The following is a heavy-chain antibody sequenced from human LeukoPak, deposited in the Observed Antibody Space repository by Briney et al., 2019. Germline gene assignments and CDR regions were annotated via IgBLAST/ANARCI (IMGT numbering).Heavy chain of an antibody. CDR1: GFTFSSYS. Sequence: GGSLRLSCAASGFTFSSYSMHWVRQAPGKGLEWVSSISTTTFTYYADSVKGRFTISRDNAKNSLYLQMNSLRAEDTGVYYCARGNYFDYWGQGTLVTVSS. D-gene: IGHD3-10*01. CDR3: ARGNYFDY. CDR2: ISTTTFT. J-gene: IGHJ4*02. V-gene: IGHV3-21*01.